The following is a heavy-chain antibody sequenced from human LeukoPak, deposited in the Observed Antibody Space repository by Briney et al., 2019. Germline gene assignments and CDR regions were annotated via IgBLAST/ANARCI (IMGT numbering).Heavy chain of an antibody. CDR2: ISSSSSYI. CDR1: GFTFSSYA. Sequence: GGSLRLSCAASGFTFSSYAMTWVRQAPGKGLEWVSSISSSSSYIYYADSVKGRFIISRDNAKNSLYLQMNSLRAEDTAVYYCASRLANTAPADYWGQGTLVTVSS. CDR3: ASRLANTAPADY. D-gene: IGHD5-18*01. V-gene: IGHV3-21*01. J-gene: IGHJ4*02.